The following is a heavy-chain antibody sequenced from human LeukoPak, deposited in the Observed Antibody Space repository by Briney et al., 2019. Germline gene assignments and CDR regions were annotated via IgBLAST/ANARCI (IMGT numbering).Heavy chain of an antibody. CDR1: GFTFSSYT. J-gene: IGHJ4*02. Sequence: GGSLRLSCAASGFTFSSYTMSWVRQAPGKGLEWVSTITTSDGNAYYADSVKGRFTVSRDNSKNTLFLQMNSLRAEDTAVYYCAKDGGLWVSAHWGDSWGRGTLVTVSS. CDR3: AKDGGLWVSAHWGDS. V-gene: IGHV3-23*01. D-gene: IGHD7-27*01. CDR2: ITTSDGNA.